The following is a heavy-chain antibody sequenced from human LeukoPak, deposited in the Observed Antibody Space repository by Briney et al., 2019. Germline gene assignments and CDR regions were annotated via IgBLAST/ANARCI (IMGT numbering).Heavy chain of an antibody. V-gene: IGHV4-59*06. J-gene: IGHJ3*02. D-gene: IGHD6-19*01. CDR3: ASYSSGWYAPRAFDI. CDR2: IYYSGST. CDR1: GGSISSYY. Sequence: PSETLSLTCSVSGGSISSYYWSWIRQHPGKGLEWIGYIYYSGSTYYNPSLKSRVTISVDTSKNQFSLKLSSVTAADTAVYYCASYSSGWYAPRAFDIWGQGTMVTVSS.